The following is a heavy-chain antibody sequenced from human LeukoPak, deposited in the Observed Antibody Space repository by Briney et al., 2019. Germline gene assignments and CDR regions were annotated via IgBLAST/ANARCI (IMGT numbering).Heavy chain of an antibody. D-gene: IGHD1-26*01. V-gene: IGHV1-2*02. CDR1: GYTFTGYY. J-gene: IGHJ4*02. CDR2: INPNSGGT. CDR3: ARGWGGSPPFDY. Sequence: GASVKVSCKTSGYTFTGYYMHWVRQAPGQGLEWMGWINPNSGGTNYAQKSQGRVTVTRDTSISTANMELSRLRSDDTAVYYCARGWGGSPPFDYWGQGTLVTVSS.